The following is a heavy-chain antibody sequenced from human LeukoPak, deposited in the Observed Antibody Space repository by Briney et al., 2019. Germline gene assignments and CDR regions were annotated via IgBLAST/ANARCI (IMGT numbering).Heavy chain of an antibody. Sequence: SQTLSLTCTVSGGSVTSGSYYWSWIRQLPGKGLEWIGYISYSGNTYYNPSLKSRVTISVDTSKNQFSLKLSSVTAADTAVYYCARDQGLYYYDSSGYYQIWGQGTLVTVSS. CDR1: GGSVTSGSYY. D-gene: IGHD3-22*01. J-gene: IGHJ4*02. V-gene: IGHV4-31*03. CDR2: ISYSGNT. CDR3: ARDQGLYYYDSSGYYQI.